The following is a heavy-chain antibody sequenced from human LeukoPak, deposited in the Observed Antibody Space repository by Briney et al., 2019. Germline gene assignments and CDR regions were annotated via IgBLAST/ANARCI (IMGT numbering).Heavy chain of an antibody. J-gene: IGHJ4*02. V-gene: IGHV1-3*01. CDR3: ARPSIAATGISFDY. Sequence: GASVKVSCKASGYTFTSYAMHWVRRAPGQRLEWMGWINAGNGNTKYSQEFQGRVTITRDTSTSTAYMELSSLRSEDTAVYYCARPSIAATGISFDYWGQGTLVTVSS. D-gene: IGHD6-13*01. CDR2: INAGNGNT. CDR1: GYTFTSYA.